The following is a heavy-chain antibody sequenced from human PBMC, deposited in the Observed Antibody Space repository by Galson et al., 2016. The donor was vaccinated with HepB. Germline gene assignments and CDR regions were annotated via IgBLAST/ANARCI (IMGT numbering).Heavy chain of an antibody. CDR3: SRSDYFDP. V-gene: IGHV3-74*01. D-gene: IGHD4-11*01. CDR2: IKNDGSFT. CDR1: GFTFSTYW. Sequence: SLRLSCAGSGFTFSTYWMHWVRQAPGKGLVWVARIKNDGSFTTYADSVKGRFTVSRDNAKNTLYLAMNSLRVEDPAVYYCSRSDYFDPWGQGTLVTVSS. J-gene: IGHJ5*02.